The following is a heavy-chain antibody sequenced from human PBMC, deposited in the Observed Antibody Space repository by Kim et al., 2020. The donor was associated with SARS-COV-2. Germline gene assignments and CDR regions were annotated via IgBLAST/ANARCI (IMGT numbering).Heavy chain of an antibody. D-gene: IGHD3-22*01. V-gene: IGHV4-59*11. CDR1: GGSISSHY. J-gene: IGHJ4*01. CDR2: ISYTGST. CDR3: ARANYYDSSGYPKPNFDY. Sequence: SETLSLTCTVSGGSISSHYWSWIRQPPGKGLEWIGYISYTGSTNYNPSLKSRVTISVDTSKNQFSLKLSSVTASDTAVYYCARANYYDSSGYPKPNFDY.